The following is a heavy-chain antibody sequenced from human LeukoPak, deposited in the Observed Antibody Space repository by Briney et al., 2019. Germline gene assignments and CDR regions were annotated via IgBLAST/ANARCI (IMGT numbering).Heavy chain of an antibody. J-gene: IGHJ5*02. Sequence: ASVKVSCKASGGTFSSYAISWVRQAPGQGLEWMGGIIPIFGTANYAQKFQGRVTITTDESTSTAYMELSSLRSEDTAVYYCARGKRRDSSSWYFRNPYNWFDPWGQGTLVTVSS. D-gene: IGHD6-13*01. CDR3: ARGKRRDSSSWYFRNPYNWFDP. V-gene: IGHV1-69*05. CDR1: GGTFSSYA. CDR2: IIPIFGTA.